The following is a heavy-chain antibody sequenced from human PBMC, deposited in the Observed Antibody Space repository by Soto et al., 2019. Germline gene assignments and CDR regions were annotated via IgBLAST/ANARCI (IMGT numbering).Heavy chain of an antibody. J-gene: IGHJ4*02. V-gene: IGHV4-59*08. D-gene: IGHD6-19*01. CDR3: ARHVGSSGASPHYYFDY. Sequence: SETLSLTCTVSGGSISSYYWSWIRQPPGKGLEWIGYIYYSGSTNYNPSLKSRVTISVDTSKNQFSLKLSSVTAADTAVYYCARHVGSSGASPHYYFDYWGQGTLVTVSS. CDR2: IYYSGST. CDR1: GGSISSYY.